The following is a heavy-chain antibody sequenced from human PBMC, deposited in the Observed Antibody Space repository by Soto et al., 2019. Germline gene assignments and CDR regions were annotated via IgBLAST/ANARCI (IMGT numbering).Heavy chain of an antibody. CDR2: ISTRSNSI. Sequence: EVQLVESGGGLVHPGGSLRLSCAASGFTFSSYSFNWVRQAPGKGLEWISYISTRSNSIYYADSVKGRFTVSRDNAKNSLFLQMNNPRDEDTAVYFCARAKSVGAYSPFDYWGQGTLVTVSS. CDR1: GFTFSSYS. D-gene: IGHD2-15*01. V-gene: IGHV3-48*02. J-gene: IGHJ4*02. CDR3: ARAKSVGAYSPFDY.